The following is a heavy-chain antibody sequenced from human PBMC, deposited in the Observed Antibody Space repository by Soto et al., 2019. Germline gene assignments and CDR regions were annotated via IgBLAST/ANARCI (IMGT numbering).Heavy chain of an antibody. D-gene: IGHD6-13*01. J-gene: IGHJ5*02. CDR1: GGSFSGYY. CDR3: ARKGGTGIAAAHQSPQNWFDP. CDR2: INHSGST. V-gene: IGHV4-34*01. Sequence: SETLSLTCAVYGGSFSGYYWSWIRQPPGKGLEWIGEINHSGSTNYNPSLKSRVTISVDTSKNQFSLKLSSVTAADTAVYYCARKGGTGIAAAHQSPQNWFDPWGQGTMVPVSS.